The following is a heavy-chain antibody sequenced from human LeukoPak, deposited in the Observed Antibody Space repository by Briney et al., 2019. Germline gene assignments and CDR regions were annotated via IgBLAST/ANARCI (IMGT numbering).Heavy chain of an antibody. D-gene: IGHD6-13*01. V-gene: IGHV3-23*01. CDR3: AKDLKTLQLVPDAFDI. CDR2: IGGSGDST. Sequence: PGGSLRLSCAASGFTFSSYSMNWVRRAPGKGLEWVSAIGGSGDSTYYADSVKGRFTISRDNSKNTLFLQMNSLRAEDTALYYCAKDLKTLQLVPDAFDIWGQGTMVAVSS. CDR1: GFTFSSYS. J-gene: IGHJ3*02.